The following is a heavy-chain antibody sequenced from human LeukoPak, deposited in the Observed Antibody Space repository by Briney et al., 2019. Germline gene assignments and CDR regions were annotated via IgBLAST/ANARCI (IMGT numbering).Heavy chain of an antibody. CDR2: INPNSGGT. Sequence: GSVKLSCKASGYTFTGYYMHWVRQAPGQGLEWMGWINPNSGGTNYAQKFQGRVTMTRDTSISTAYMELSRLRSDDTAVYYCARVPSGSPRGDAFDIWGQGTMVTVSS. D-gene: IGHD1-26*01. CDR3: ARVPSGSPRGDAFDI. J-gene: IGHJ3*02. V-gene: IGHV1-2*02. CDR1: GYTFTGYY.